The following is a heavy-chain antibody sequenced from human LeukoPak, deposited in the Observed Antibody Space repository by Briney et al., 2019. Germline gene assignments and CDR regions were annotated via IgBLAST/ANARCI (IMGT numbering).Heavy chain of an antibody. D-gene: IGHD3-22*01. CDR1: GYTFTSYG. J-gene: IGHJ3*02. Sequence: GASVKVSCKASGYTFTSYGIIWVRQAPGQGLEWMGWISAYNGNTNYAQKLQGRVTMTTDTSTSTAYMELRSLRSDDTAVYYCARGDRYYYDSSGLDAFDIWGQGTMVTVSS. CDR2: ISAYNGNT. V-gene: IGHV1-18*01. CDR3: ARGDRYYYDSSGLDAFDI.